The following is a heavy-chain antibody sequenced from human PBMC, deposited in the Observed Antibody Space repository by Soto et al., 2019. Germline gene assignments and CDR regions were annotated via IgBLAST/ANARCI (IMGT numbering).Heavy chain of an antibody. CDR3: ATSMGLRRDFDY. D-gene: IGHD4-17*01. CDR2: INHSGST. V-gene: IGHV4-34*01. CDR1: GGYFSGYY. J-gene: IGHJ4*02. Sequence: QVQLQQWGAGLLKPSETLSLTCAVYGGYFSGYYWSWIRQPPGKGLEWIGEINHSGSTNYNPSLKSRVTISVDTSKNQFSLKLSSVTAADTAVYYCATSMGLRRDFDYWGQGTLVTVSS.